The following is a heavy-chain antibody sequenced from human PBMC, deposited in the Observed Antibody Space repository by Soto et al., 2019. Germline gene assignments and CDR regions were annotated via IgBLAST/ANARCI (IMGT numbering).Heavy chain of an antibody. V-gene: IGHV1-18*01. Sequence: ASVKVSCKASGYTFTNFGITWVRQAPGQGLEWMGWISTDNANTNSARKLQGRFTISRDNAKNTLHLEMNSLRAEDTAVYYCVRDGHCITTSCYGNWFDPWGQGTLVTVSS. CDR2: ISTDNANT. CDR3: VRDGHCITTSCYGNWFDP. CDR1: GYTFTNFG. D-gene: IGHD2-2*01. J-gene: IGHJ5*02.